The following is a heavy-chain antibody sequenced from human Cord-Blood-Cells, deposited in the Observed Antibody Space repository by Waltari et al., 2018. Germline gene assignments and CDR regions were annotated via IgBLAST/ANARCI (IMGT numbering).Heavy chain of an antibody. V-gene: IGHV1-2*06. J-gene: IGHJ3*02. CDR1: GYTFTGYY. Sequence: QVQLVQSGAEVKKPGASVKVSCKASGYTFTGYYMHWVRQAPGQGLEWMGRSNPNSGGTNYAQKFQGRVTMTRDTSIRTAYRELSRLRSDDTAVYYCARGAHGLPGDLDAFDIWGQGTMVTVSS. CDR3: ARGAHGLPGDLDAFDI. CDR2: SNPNSGGT. D-gene: IGHD3-10*01.